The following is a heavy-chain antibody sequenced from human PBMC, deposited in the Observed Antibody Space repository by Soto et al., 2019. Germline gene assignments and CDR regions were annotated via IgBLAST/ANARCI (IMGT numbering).Heavy chain of an antibody. V-gene: IGHV3-33*01. D-gene: IGHD3-22*01. CDR2: IWYDGSNK. Sequence: QVQLVESGGGVVQPGRSLRLSCAASGFTFSSYGMHWVRQAPGKGLEWVAVIWYDGSNKYYADSVKGRFTISRDNSKNTLYLQMNSLRAEDTAVYYCASDYDRSGYPRYYFAYWGQGTLVTVSS. J-gene: IGHJ4*02. CDR3: ASDYDRSGYPRYYFAY. CDR1: GFTFSSYG.